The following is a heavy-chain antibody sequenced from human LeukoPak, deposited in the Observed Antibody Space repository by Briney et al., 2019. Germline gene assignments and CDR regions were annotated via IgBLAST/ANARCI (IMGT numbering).Heavy chain of an antibody. J-gene: IGHJ5*02. D-gene: IGHD3-22*01. CDR1: GYVFSDSA. Sequence: ASVKVSCKTSGYVFSDSAMHWVRQAPGQRLEWMGWINAGNGYTRYSQKFQGRVTMTRDTSASTVYMQLHSLRSEDTAVYYCARGANYYDSSGSSNWLDPWGRGTLVTVSS. V-gene: IGHV1-3*01. CDR3: ARGANYYDSSGSSNWLDP. CDR2: INAGNGYT.